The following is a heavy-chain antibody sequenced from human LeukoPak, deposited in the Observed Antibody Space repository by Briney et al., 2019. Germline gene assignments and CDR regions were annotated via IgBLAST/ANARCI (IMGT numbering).Heavy chain of an antibody. Sequence: SETLSLTCTVSGGSISSYYWSWIRQPPGKGLEWIGEINHSGSTNYNPSLKSRVTISVDTSKNQFSLKLSSVTAADTAVYYCAREPTYSSSWHTTCDYWGQGTLVTVSS. J-gene: IGHJ4*02. CDR2: INHSGST. D-gene: IGHD6-13*01. V-gene: IGHV4-34*01. CDR1: GGSISSYY. CDR3: AREPTYSSSWHTTCDY.